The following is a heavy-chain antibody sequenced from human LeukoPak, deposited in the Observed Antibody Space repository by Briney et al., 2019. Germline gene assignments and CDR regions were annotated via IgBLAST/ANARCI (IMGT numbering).Heavy chain of an antibody. V-gene: IGHV1-18*01. Sequence: ASVKVSCKASGYTFTSYGISWVRQAPGQGLEWMGWISAYNGDTKSLQKFQGRVTMTRDTSINTAYMEVSGLRSDDTAVYYCARDSHCSDDNCYEYFPHWGQGTLVTVSS. D-gene: IGHD2-15*01. J-gene: IGHJ1*01. CDR2: ISAYNGDT. CDR1: GYTFTSYG. CDR3: ARDSHCSDDNCYEYFPH.